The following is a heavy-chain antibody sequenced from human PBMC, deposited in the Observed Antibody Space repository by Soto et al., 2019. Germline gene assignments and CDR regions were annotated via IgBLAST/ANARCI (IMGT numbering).Heavy chain of an antibody. CDR1: GFTFSSYA. J-gene: IGHJ6*02. V-gene: IGHV3-23*01. D-gene: IGHD3-3*01. CDR3: ARVVSHYDFGTDV. CDR2: ISGSGGST. Sequence: EVQLLESGGGLVQPGGSLRLSCAASGFTFSSYAMSWVRQAPGKGLEWVSAISGSGGSTYYADSVKGRFTISRDNAKNSLYLQMNSLRAEDTAVYYCARVVSHYDFGTDVWGQGTTVTVSS.